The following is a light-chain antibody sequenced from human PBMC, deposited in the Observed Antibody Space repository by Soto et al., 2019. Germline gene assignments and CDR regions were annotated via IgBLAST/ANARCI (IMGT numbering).Light chain of an antibody. CDR3: CSYAGTSALV. CDR2: EVS. J-gene: IGLJ2*01. CDR1: NSEIGSYDL. Sequence: QSVLTQPASVSGSPGQSITISCTGTNSEIGSYDLVSWYQQHPGKAPKLMIYEVSKRPSGLSNRFSGSKSGNTASLTISGLQAEDGADYYCCSYAGTSALVFGGGTKVTV. V-gene: IGLV2-23*02.